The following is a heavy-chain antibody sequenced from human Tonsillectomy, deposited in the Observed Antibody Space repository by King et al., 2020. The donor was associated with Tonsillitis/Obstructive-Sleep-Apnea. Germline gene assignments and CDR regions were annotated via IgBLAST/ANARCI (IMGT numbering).Heavy chain of an antibody. CDR2: IEGKAGGGTT. CDR3: TTYRLDSESPRRFDY. V-gene: IGHV3-15*07. D-gene: IGHD1-26*01. Sequence: VQLVESGGHLVKPGGSLRLSCAASGFIFSNAWMNWVRQAPGKGLEWVVHIEGKAGGGTTDYAAPVKGRFIISRDDSKNTLYLQVNSLKTEETAVYYCTTYRLDSESPRRFDYWGQGTLVTV. J-gene: IGHJ4*02. CDR1: GFIFSNAW.